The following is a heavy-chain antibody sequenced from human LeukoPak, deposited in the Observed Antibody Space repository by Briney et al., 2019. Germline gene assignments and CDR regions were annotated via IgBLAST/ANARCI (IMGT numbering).Heavy chain of an antibody. CDR1: GDSVSSDSVA. CDR2: TYYRSKWYS. D-gene: IGHD2-2*01. J-gene: IGHJ4*02. Sequence: SQTLSLTCAISGDSVSSDSVAWNWTRQSPLRGLEWLGRTYYRSKWYSEYAPSVRGRITIDPDTSKDQFSLQLNSVTPEDTAVYYCARVVPGPGTFDHWGQGTLVTVSS. V-gene: IGHV6-1*01. CDR3: ARVVPGPGTFDH.